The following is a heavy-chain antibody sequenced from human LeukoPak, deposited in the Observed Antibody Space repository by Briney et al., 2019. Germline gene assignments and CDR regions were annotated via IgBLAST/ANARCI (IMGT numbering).Heavy chain of an antibody. Sequence: GESLKISCQGSGYSFTNYWIGWVRQMPGKGLEWMGIIYPGDSDTRYSPSFQGQVTISADKSISTAYLQWSSLKASDTAMYYCTRDLAVAGQTGYYYGMDVWGQGTTVTVSS. D-gene: IGHD6-19*01. CDR2: IYPGDSDT. J-gene: IGHJ6*02. V-gene: IGHV5-51*01. CDR1: GYSFTNYW. CDR3: TRDLAVAGQTGYYYGMDV.